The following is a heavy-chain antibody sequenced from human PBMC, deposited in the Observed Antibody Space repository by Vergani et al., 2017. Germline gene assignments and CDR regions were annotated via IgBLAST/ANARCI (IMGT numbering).Heavy chain of an antibody. J-gene: IGHJ6*03. D-gene: IGHD6-13*01. CDR1: GYTFTGYY. Sequence: QVQLVQSGAEVKKPGASVNVSCKASGYTFTGYYMHWVRQAPGQGLEWMGWINPNSGGTNYAQKFQGRVTMARDKSISTAYMELSRLRSDDTAVYYCARIASSWYEYYYYMDVWGKGTTVTVSS. CDR3: ARIASSWYEYYYYMDV. CDR2: INPNSGGT. V-gene: IGHV1-2*02.